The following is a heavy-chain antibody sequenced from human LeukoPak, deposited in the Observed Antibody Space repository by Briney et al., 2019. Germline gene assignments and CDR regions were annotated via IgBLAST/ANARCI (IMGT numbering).Heavy chain of an antibody. CDR3: ARLLAY. D-gene: IGHD2-21*01. V-gene: IGHV3-66*02. Sequence: PGGSLRLSCAASGFTVSSNYMSGVGQAPGKGVEGVSVIYSGGSTYYADSVKGRFTISSDNSKNALYLQMNSLRAEDTAVYYCARLLAYWGQGTLVSVSS. CDR1: GFTVSSNY. J-gene: IGHJ4*02. CDR2: IYSGGST.